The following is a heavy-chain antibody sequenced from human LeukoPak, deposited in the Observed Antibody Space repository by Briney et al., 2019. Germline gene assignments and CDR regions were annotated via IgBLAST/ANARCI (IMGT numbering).Heavy chain of an antibody. CDR2: ISYDGSNK. Sequence: GGSLRLSCAASGFTFSSHAMHWVRQAPGKGLEWVAVISYDGSNKYYADSVKGRFTISRDNSKNTLYLQMNSLRAEDTAVYYCAREVVGATQLDYWGQGTLVTVSS. CDR1: GFTFSSHA. J-gene: IGHJ4*02. D-gene: IGHD1-26*01. V-gene: IGHV3-30*04. CDR3: AREVVGATQLDY.